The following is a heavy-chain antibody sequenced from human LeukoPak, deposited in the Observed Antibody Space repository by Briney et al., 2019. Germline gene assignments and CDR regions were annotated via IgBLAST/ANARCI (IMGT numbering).Heavy chain of an antibody. D-gene: IGHD3-10*01. V-gene: IGHV1-69*13. CDR1: GGTFISYA. Sequence: SVKVSCKASGGTFISYAISWVRQAPGQGLEWMGGIIPIFGTANYAQKFQGRVTITADESTSTAYMELSSLRSDDTAVYYCAREVDREGFDYWGQGTLVTVSS. CDR3: AREVDREGFDY. CDR2: IIPIFGTA. J-gene: IGHJ4*02.